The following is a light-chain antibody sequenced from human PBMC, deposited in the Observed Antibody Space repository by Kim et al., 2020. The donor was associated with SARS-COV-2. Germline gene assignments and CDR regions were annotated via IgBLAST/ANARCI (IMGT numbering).Light chain of an antibody. J-gene: IGLJ1*01. CDR1: SSDVGGYHL. V-gene: IGLV2-14*03. Sequence: SITIPCTGTSSDVGGYHLVSWYQPHPGTAPYLMIHDVSGRPAAVSNRFSGSMSGNTASLTISGRQAVNEADYYSSSYTSSSSYVFGAGTRFTVL. CDR3: SSYTSSSSYV. CDR2: DVS.